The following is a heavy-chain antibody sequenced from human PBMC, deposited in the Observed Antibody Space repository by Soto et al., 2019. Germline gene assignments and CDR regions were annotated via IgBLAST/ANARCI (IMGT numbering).Heavy chain of an antibody. CDR1: GYTFTSYA. D-gene: IGHD2-15*01. V-gene: IGHV1-3*05. J-gene: IGHJ3*02. Sequence: QVQLVQSGAEEKKPGASVKVSCKASGYTFTSYAMHWVRQAPGQRLEWMGWINAGNGNTKYSQKFQGRVTITRDTSGTTDYMELSSLRSEDTAVYYCSTAKAVVVAAQSDDLDIWGQGTMVTVSS. CDR2: INAGNGNT. CDR3: STAKAVVVAAQSDDLDI.